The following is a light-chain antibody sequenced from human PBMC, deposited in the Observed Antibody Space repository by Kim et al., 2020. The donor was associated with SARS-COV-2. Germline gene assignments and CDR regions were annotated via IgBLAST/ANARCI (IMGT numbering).Light chain of an antibody. CDR1: QSISTY. CDR3: QQGYRT. J-gene: IGKJ2*01. CDR2: GAS. V-gene: IGKV1-39*01. Sequence: DIQMTQSPSSLSASVGDRVTITCRASQSISTYLNWYQQKPGKAPKLLIYGASNLPSGVPSRFSGSGSGTYFTLTISTLQPEDFGTYYCQQGYRTFGQGTKLEI.